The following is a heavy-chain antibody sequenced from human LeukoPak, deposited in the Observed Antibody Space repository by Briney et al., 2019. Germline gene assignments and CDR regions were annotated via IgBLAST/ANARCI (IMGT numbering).Heavy chain of an antibody. CDR2: ISGSGGST. Sequence: PGGSLRLSCAASGFTFSSYAMSWVRQVPGKGLEWVSAISGSGGSTYYADSVKGRFTISRDNSKNTQYLQMNSLRAEDTAVYYCAKDLSGYGDYLFDYWGQGTLVTVSS. CDR1: GFTFSSYA. CDR3: AKDLSGYGDYLFDY. J-gene: IGHJ4*02. D-gene: IGHD4-17*01. V-gene: IGHV3-23*01.